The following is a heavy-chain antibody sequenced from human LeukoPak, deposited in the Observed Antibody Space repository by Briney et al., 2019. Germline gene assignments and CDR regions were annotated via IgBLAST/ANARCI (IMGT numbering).Heavy chain of an antibody. D-gene: IGHD4/OR15-4a*01. J-gene: IGHJ4*02. CDR3: ATQVRPRAPIDY. Sequence: SETLSLTCTVPGGSISSYYWSWIRQPPGKGLEWIGYIYYSGSTNYNPSLKSRVTISVDTSKNQFSLKLSSVTAADTAVYYCATQVRPRAPIDYWGQGTLVTVSS. V-gene: IGHV4-59*08. CDR2: IYYSGST. CDR1: GGSISSYY.